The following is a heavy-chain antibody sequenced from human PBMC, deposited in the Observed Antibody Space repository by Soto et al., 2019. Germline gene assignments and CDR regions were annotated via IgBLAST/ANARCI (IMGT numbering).Heavy chain of an antibody. V-gene: IGHV1-18*01. D-gene: IGHD1-26*01. CDR3: ARDAAVGLFDY. Sequence: NPPASVKVSCKASGYTFTSYGISWVRQAPGQGLEWMGWINPYNGNTKYAQKLQGRVTMTTDTSTSTAYMELRSLRSDDTAVYYCARDAAVGLFDYWGQGTLVTVSS. CDR2: INPYNGNT. J-gene: IGHJ4*02. CDR1: GYTFTSYG.